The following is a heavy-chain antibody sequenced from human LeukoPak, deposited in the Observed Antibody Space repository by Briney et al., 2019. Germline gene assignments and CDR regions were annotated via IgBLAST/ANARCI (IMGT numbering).Heavy chain of an antibody. CDR2: ITGSSTWT. D-gene: IGHD3-10*01. V-gene: IGHV3-23*01. CDR3: TRELVSSGTGYFDL. CDR1: GFTFGTFG. Sequence: GGSLRLSCEASGFTFGTFGMAWVRQPPGKGLRWVSGITGSSTWTYYAASVKGRFTVSRDNSQNTLHLQMNSLRADDTAVYYCTRELVSSGTGYFDLWGRGTLVTVSS. J-gene: IGHJ2*01.